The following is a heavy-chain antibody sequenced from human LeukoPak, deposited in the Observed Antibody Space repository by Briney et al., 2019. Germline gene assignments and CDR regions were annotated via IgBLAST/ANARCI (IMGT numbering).Heavy chain of an antibody. Sequence: GGSLRRSCSASAFTFSSYWMTWVRQAPGKGLEWVATIKEDGSDKYSVDSVKGRFTISRDNAKNSLYLQINNVKAEDTAVYYCARTSVNSLWDDAFDIWGQGTMVTVSS. J-gene: IGHJ3*02. CDR1: AFTFSSYW. D-gene: IGHD4-17*01. CDR3: ARTSVNSLWDDAFDI. CDR2: IKEDGSDK. V-gene: IGHV3-7*05.